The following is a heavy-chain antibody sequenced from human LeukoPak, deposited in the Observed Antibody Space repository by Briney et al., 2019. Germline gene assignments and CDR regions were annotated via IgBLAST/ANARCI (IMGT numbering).Heavy chain of an antibody. CDR1: GGSISSSSYY. V-gene: IGHV4-39*07. J-gene: IGHJ4*02. CDR3: ARERYCSSTSCRPTEDY. Sequence: SSETLSLTCTVSGGSISSSSYYWGWIRQPPGKGLEWIGSIYYSRSTYYNPSLKSRVTISVDTSKNQFSLKLSSVTAADTAVYYCARERYCSSTSCRPTEDYWGQGTLVTVSS. CDR2: IYYSRST. D-gene: IGHD2-2*01.